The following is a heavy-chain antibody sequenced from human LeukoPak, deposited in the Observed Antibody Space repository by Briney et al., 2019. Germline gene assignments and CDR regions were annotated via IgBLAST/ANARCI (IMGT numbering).Heavy chain of an antibody. V-gene: IGHV4-39*07. CDR2: IYYSGST. D-gene: IGHD4-17*01. CDR1: GGSVSSSSYY. CDR3: ARLSTVTTSFDY. J-gene: IGHJ4*02. Sequence: SETLSLTCTVSGGSVSSSSYYWGWIRQPPGKGLEWIGSIYYSGSTYYNPSLKSRVTMSVDTSKNQFSLKLSSVTAVDTAVYYCARLSTVTTSFDYWGQGTLVTVSS.